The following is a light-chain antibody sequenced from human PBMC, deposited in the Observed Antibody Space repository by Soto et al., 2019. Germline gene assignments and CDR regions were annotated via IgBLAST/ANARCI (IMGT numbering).Light chain of an antibody. J-gene: IGLJ2*01. V-gene: IGLV2-14*01. CDR3: SSYTSSNTVV. CDR1: SSDVGGYNY. Sequence: QSALPQPASVSGSPGQSITISCSGTSSDVGGYNYVCWYQQHPGKAPKLMIYDVDNRPSGVSNRFSGSRSGNTASLTISGLQAEDEADYYCSSYTSSNTVVFCGGTKVTVL. CDR2: DVD.